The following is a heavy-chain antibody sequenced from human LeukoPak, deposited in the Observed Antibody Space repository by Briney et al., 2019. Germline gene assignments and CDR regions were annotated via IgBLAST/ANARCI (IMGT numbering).Heavy chain of an antibody. D-gene: IGHD5-12*01. CDR1: GYTFTGYY. CDR2: INPNSGGT. CDR3: ARLKVATTETFDY. V-gene: IGHV1-2*02. Sequence: ASVKVSCKASGYTFTGYYMHWVRQAPGQGLEWMGWINPNSGGTNYAQKFQGRVTMTRDTSISTAYMELSSLRSDDTAVYYCARLKVATTETFDYWGQGTLVTVSS. J-gene: IGHJ4*02.